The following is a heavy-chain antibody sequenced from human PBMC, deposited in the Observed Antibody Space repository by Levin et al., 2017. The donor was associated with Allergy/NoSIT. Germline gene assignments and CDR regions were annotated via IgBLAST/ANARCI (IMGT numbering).Heavy chain of an antibody. Sequence: GESLKISCAASGFTFDDYGMSWVRQAPGKGLEWVSGINWNGGSTGYADSVKGRFTISRDNAKNSLYLQMNSLRAEDTALYHCARDPSPSRTGDSSGWYSDYWGQGTLVTVSS. D-gene: IGHD6-19*01. V-gene: IGHV3-20*01. CDR3: ARDPSPSRTGDSSGWYSDY. J-gene: IGHJ4*02. CDR2: INWNGGST. CDR1: GFTFDDYG.